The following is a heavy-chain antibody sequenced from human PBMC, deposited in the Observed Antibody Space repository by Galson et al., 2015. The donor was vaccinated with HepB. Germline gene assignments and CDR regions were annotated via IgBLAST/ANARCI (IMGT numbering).Heavy chain of an antibody. CDR3: ARAFREHWLADDAFDI. D-gene: IGHD6-19*01. Sequence: SLRLSCAVSGFTFSTYAMHWIRQAPGKGLEWVAVISCDGNIKYYADSVRGRFTISSDISKNTLYLQMNSLRTEDTALYYCARAFREHWLADDAFDIWGQGTMVTVSS. J-gene: IGHJ3*02. CDR2: ISCDGNIK. V-gene: IGHV3-30-3*01. CDR1: GFTFSTYA.